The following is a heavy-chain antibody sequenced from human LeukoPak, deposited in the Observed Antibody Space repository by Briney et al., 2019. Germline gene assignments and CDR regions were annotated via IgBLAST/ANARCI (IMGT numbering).Heavy chain of an antibody. CDR1: GYTFTDYY. J-gene: IGHJ5*02. CDR2: INPDNGGT. D-gene: IGHD2-2*01. V-gene: IGHV1-2*02. Sequence: GASVKVSCRASGYTFTDYYIHWVQQAPGQGLEWMGWINPDNGGTNYAQKFQGRVTMTRDTSIRTVYMDLSRLRSDDTAVFYCTREARVGNWFDPWGQGTQVTVSS. CDR3: TREARVGNWFDP.